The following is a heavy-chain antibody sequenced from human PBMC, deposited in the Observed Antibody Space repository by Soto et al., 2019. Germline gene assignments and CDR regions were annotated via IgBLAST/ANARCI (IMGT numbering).Heavy chain of an antibody. Sequence: QVQLVQSGAEVKKPGSSVKVSCKASGGTFSSYTISWVRQAPGQGLEWMGRIIPILGIANYAQKFQGRVTITADKSTSTAYMELSSLRSEDTAVYYCAFTFGGVIVIPFDYWGQGTLVTVSS. CDR2: IIPILGIA. V-gene: IGHV1-69*02. D-gene: IGHD3-16*02. J-gene: IGHJ4*02. CDR3: AFTFGGVIVIPFDY. CDR1: GGTFSSYT.